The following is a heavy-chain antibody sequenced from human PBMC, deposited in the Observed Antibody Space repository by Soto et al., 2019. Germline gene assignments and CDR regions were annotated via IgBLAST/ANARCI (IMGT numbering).Heavy chain of an antibody. CDR3: AAGHGFPYYYYMDV. V-gene: IGHV1-3*01. Sequence: QVQLVQSGAEVKKPGASVKVSCKASGYTVTSYAMHWVRQAPGQRLEWMGWINAGNGNTKYSQKFQGRVTITRDTSASTAYMELSSLRSEDTAVYYCAAGHGFPYYYYMDVWGKGTTVTVSS. J-gene: IGHJ6*03. CDR1: GYTVTSYA. D-gene: IGHD3-10*01. CDR2: INAGNGNT.